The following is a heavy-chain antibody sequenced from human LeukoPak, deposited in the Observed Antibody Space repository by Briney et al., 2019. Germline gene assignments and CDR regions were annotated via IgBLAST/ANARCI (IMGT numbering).Heavy chain of an antibody. D-gene: IGHD6-6*01. CDR3: ARARPSLREYSSSSIDY. J-gene: IGHJ4*02. CDR1: GFTFSSYS. CDR2: ISSSSSYI. Sequence: GGSLRLSCAASGFTFSSYSMNWVRQAPGKGLEWVSSISSSSSYIYYADSVKGRFTISRDNAKNSLYLQMNSLRAEDTAVYYCARARPSLREYSSSSIDYWGQGTLVTVSS. V-gene: IGHV3-21*01.